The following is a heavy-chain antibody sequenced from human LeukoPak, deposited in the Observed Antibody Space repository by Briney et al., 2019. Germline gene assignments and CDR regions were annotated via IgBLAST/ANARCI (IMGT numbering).Heavy chain of an antibody. V-gene: IGHV3-43*02. CDR3: AKDIGCSGGSCYSTGYFDL. Sequence: AGGSLRLSCAASGFTFYDYAMPWVRQAPGKGLEWVSLISGDGGSTYYADSVKGRFTISRDNSKNSLYLQMNSLRTEDTALYYCAKDIGCSGGSCYSTGYFDLWGRGTLVTVSS. J-gene: IGHJ2*01. CDR2: ISGDGGST. CDR1: GFTFYDYA. D-gene: IGHD2-15*01.